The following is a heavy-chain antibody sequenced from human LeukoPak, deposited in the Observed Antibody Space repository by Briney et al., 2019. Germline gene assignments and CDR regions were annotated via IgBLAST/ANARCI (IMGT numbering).Heavy chain of an antibody. CDR2: IYSGGST. D-gene: IGHD6-13*01. V-gene: IGHV3-53*01. CDR3: ARDGGIASDAFDI. CDR1: RFTVSSNY. J-gene: IGHJ3*02. Sequence: GGSLRLSCAASRFTVSSNYMSWVRQAPGKGLEWVSVIYSGGSTYYADSVKGRFTISRDNSKNTLYLQMNSLRAEDTAVYYCARDGGIASDAFDIWGQGTMVTVSS.